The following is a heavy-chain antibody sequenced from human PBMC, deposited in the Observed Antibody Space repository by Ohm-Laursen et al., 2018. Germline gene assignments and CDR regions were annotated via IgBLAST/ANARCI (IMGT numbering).Heavy chain of an antibody. V-gene: IGHV3-30*18. Sequence: SLRLSCTASGFTFSSYEMNWVRQAPGKGLEWVAVISYDGSNKYYADSVKGRFTISRDNSKNTLYLQMNSLRAEDTAVYYCAKDWYMIALFDAFDIWGQGTMVTVSS. D-gene: IGHD3-22*01. CDR1: GFTFSSYE. CDR3: AKDWYMIALFDAFDI. CDR2: ISYDGSNK. J-gene: IGHJ3*02.